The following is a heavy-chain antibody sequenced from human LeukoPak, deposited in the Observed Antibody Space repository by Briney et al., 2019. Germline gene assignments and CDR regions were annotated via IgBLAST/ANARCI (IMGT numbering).Heavy chain of an antibody. CDR3: EAGQRYAFDY. J-gene: IGHJ4*02. D-gene: IGHD3-9*01. CDR2: IRTTAEGAT. Sequence: TGGSLRPSCATSGFSFTDYPMNWVRQAPGKGLEWNSNIRTTAEGATYAYYADSVKGRVTISRDDGKNTLYLHMNSLRDDDTAVYYCEAGQRYAFDYWGQGILVTVSS. V-gene: IGHV3-48*02. CDR1: GFSFTDYP.